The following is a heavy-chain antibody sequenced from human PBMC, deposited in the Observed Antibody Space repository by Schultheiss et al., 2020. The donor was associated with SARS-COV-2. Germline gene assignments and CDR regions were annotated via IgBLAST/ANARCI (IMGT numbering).Heavy chain of an antibody. CDR1: GFTFSSYW. D-gene: IGHD3-10*01. Sequence: GESLKISCAASGFTFSSYWMHWVRQAPGKGLVWVSRINSDGSSTSYADSVKGRFTISRDNAKNSLYLQMNSLRAEDTALYHCARDLAGDNYFDYWGQGTLVTVSS. V-gene: IGHV3-74*01. CDR2: INSDGSST. J-gene: IGHJ4*02. CDR3: ARDLAGDNYFDY.